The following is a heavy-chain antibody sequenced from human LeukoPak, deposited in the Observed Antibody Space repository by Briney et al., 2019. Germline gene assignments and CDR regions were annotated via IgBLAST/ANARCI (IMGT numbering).Heavy chain of an antibody. CDR1: GYTFTSYD. D-gene: IGHD3-3*01. V-gene: IGHV1-8*01. J-gene: IGHJ5*02. CDR2: MNPNSGNT. CDR3: AKGGDFWSGYYGFDP. Sequence: ASVTVSCKASGYTFTSYDINWVRQATGQGLEWMGWMNPNSGNTGYAQKFQGRVTMTRNTSISTAYMELSSLRSEDTAVYYCAKGGDFWSGYYGFDPWGQGTLVTVSS.